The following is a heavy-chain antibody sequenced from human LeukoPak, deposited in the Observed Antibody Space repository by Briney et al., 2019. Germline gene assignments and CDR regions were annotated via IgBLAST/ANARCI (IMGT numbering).Heavy chain of an antibody. CDR2: ISYDGSNK. CDR1: GFTFSSYG. Sequence: GGSLRLSCAASGFTFSSYGMHWVRQAPGKGLEWVAVISYDGSNKYYADSVKGRFTISRDNSRNTLYLQMNSLRAEDTAVYYCAKPFWVVRGVVSYYFDYWGQGTLVTVSS. CDR3: AKPFWVVRGVVSYYFDY. J-gene: IGHJ4*02. D-gene: IGHD3-10*01. V-gene: IGHV3-30*18.